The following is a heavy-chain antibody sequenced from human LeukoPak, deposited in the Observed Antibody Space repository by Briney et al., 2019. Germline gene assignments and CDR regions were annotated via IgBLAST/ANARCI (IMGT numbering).Heavy chain of an antibody. Sequence: GASVKVSCKASGGTFSSYAISWVRQAPGQGLEWMGGIIPIFGTANYAQKFQGRVTITTDESTSTAYMELRSLRSDDTAVYFCARGSNFDYWGQGTLLIVSS. V-gene: IGHV1-69*05. CDR2: IIPIFGTA. J-gene: IGHJ4*02. D-gene: IGHD2/OR15-2a*01. CDR1: GGTFSSYA. CDR3: ARGSNFDY.